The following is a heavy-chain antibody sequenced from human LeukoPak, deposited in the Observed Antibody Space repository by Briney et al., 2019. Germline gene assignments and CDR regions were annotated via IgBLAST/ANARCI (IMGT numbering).Heavy chain of an antibody. CDR3: AKAIYSSGWYGTVY. D-gene: IGHD6-19*01. V-gene: IGHV3-33*06. J-gene: IGHJ4*02. Sequence: GRSLRLSCAASGFTFSSYGMHWVRQAPGKGLEWVAVIWYDGSNKYYADSVKGRFTISRDNSKNTLYLQMNSLRAEDTAVYYCAKAIYSSGWYGTVYWGQGTLVTVSS. CDR2: IWYDGSNK. CDR1: GFTFSSYG.